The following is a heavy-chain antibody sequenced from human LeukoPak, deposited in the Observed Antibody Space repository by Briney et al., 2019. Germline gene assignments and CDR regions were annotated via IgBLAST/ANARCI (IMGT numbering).Heavy chain of an antibody. V-gene: IGHV4-38-2*02. CDR1: GYCISSGYN. J-gene: IGHJ5*02. Sequence: LETLSLTCTVSGYCISSGYNWGLSRQPPGKELEWIGSIYHSGSTYYNPSLKSRVTISVDTSKNQFSLKLSSVTAADTAVYYCARDPVVVAATGNWFDPWGQGTLVTVPS. CDR3: ARDPVVVAATGNWFDP. D-gene: IGHD2-15*01. CDR2: IYHSGST.